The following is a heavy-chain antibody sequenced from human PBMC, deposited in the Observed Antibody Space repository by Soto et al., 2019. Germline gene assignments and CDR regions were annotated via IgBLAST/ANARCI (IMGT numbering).Heavy chain of an antibody. J-gene: IGHJ4*02. CDR2: IWYDGSNK. CDR1: GFTFSSYG. D-gene: IGHD3-10*01. CDR3: ARGELLWFGELLL. V-gene: IGHV3-33*01. Sequence: QVQLVESGGGVVQPGRSLRLSCAASGFTFSSYGMHWVRQAPGKGLEWVAVIWYDGSNKYYADSVKGRFTISRDNSKNTLYLQMNSLRAEDTAVHYCARGELLWFGELLLWGQGTLVTVSS.